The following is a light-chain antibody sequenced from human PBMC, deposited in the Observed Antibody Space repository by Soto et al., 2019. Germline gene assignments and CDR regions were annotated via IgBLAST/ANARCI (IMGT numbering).Light chain of an antibody. CDR1: QSLVHSDGNTY. Sequence: DIVRTQTPLSSPVTLGQAASIFCRSCQSLVHSDGNTYVSWFTTRTGQHTRLLIYKVSDRFSGVPDRFSGSWAGTDVTLTISRVEAEDGGVDDGMQATQSHWTFGQGTKVDI. CDR3: MQATQSHWT. CDR2: KVS. J-gene: IGKJ1*01. V-gene: IGKV2-24*01.